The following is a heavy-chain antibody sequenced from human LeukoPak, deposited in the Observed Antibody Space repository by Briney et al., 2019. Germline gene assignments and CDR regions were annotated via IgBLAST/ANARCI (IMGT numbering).Heavy chain of an antibody. CDR1: GFNFRSYE. CDR3: AGEIVSAVAGNLDY. Sequence: GGSLRPSCAASGFNFRSYEMNWVRQAPGKGLEWVSYISNTDETRTYADSVKGRFTISRDNAKNSLHLEMNSLRAEDTAVYYCAGEIVSAVAGNLDYWGQGTLVTVSS. CDR2: ISNTDETR. J-gene: IGHJ4*02. D-gene: IGHD6-19*01. V-gene: IGHV3-48*03.